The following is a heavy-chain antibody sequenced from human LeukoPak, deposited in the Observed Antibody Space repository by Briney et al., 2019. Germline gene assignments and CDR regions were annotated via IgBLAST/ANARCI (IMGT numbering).Heavy chain of an antibody. CDR3: ARHRPGERRFDP. CDR1: GGSISSDY. CDR2: INYSGST. D-gene: IGHD3-16*01. Sequence: SETLSLTCSVSGGSISSDYWSWIRQPPGKGLEWIGYINYSGSTNSNPSLKSRVTISVDTSKNQFSLKLSSVTAADTAVYYCARHRPGERRFDPWGQGTLVTVSS. J-gene: IGHJ5*02. V-gene: IGHV4-59*08.